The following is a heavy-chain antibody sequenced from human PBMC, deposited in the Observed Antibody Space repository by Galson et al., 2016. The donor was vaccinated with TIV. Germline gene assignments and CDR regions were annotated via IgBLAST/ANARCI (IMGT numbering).Heavy chain of an antibody. Sequence: SLRLSCAASGFTFNSYWMSWLRQAPGKGLEWVANIKQDGTEKYYVDSVKGRFTVSRDNAKSSLYLQMNSLSAEDTAVYYCAKENRGLAGSYWGQGTLVTVSS. J-gene: IGHJ4*02. CDR3: AKENRGLAGSY. CDR2: IKQDGTEK. CDR1: GFTFNSYW. V-gene: IGHV3-7*01. D-gene: IGHD6-19*01.